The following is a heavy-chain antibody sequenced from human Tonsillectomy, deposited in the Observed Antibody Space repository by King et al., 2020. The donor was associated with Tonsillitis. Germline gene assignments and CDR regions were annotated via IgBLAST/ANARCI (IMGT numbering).Heavy chain of an antibody. V-gene: IGHV1-2*02. Sequence: QLVQSGAEVKKPGASVKVSCKASGYTFTGYYMHWVRQAPGQGLEGMGWINPNSGGTKYAQKFQGRVTMSRDTSISPAYMEVSRVRSDDTAVYYCARGELRYFDWSQFDYWGQGTLVTVSS. CDR2: INPNSGGT. CDR3: ARGELRYFDWSQFDY. J-gene: IGHJ4*02. D-gene: IGHD3-9*01. CDR1: GYTFTGYY.